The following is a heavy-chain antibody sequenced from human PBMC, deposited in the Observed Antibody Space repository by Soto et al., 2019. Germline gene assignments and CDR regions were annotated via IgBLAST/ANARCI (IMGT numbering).Heavy chain of an antibody. D-gene: IGHD2-21*02. CDR2: IIPIFGTA. Sequence: SVKVSCKASGGTFSSYAISWVRQAPGQGLEWMGGIIPIFGTANYAQKFQGRVTITADESTSTAYMELSSLRSEDTAVYYCARVGRTYCGGDCYSGNWFDPWGQGTLVTVSS. CDR3: ARVGRTYCGGDCYSGNWFDP. V-gene: IGHV1-69*13. CDR1: GGTFSSYA. J-gene: IGHJ5*02.